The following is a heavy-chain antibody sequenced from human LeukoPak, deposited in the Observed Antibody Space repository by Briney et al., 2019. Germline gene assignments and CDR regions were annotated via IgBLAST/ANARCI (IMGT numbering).Heavy chain of an antibody. D-gene: IGHD2-21*01. J-gene: IGHJ1*01. CDR3: ARAAAIVRYFHN. CDR1: GDTISSGSYY. CDR2: IYTTGLT. V-gene: IGHV4-61*02. Sequence: SETLSLTCTVSGDTISSGSYYWTWLRQPAGKGLEWIGRIYTTGLTNYSPSLRSRVTISIDTSRNQFSLKLTSVTAADTAVYYCARAAAIVRYFHNWGQGTLVTVSS.